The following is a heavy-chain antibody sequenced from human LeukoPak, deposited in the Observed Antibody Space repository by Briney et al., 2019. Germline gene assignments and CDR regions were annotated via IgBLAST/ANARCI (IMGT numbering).Heavy chain of an antibody. V-gene: IGHV4-39*01. CDR1: GDSISSGSYS. D-gene: IGHD6-19*01. Sequence: PSETLSLTCTVSGDSISSGSYSWGWIRQPPGKGLEWIGSIHYSGRTYYNPSLNSRVTISVDTPKNQFSLKLSSVTAADTAVYYCARPLASGWYSWFDPWGQGTLVTVSS. CDR3: ARPLASGWYSWFDP. CDR2: IHYSGRT. J-gene: IGHJ5*02.